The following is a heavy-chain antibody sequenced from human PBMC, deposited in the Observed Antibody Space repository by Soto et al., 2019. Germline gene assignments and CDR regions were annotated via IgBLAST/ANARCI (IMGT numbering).Heavy chain of an antibody. CDR2: MYNSERT. Sequence: SETLSLTCTVSGGSITGYYWSWIRQPAGKGLEWIGRMYNSERTNYNPSLKSRVTMSMDTSKNQFSLKLTSVTAADTAVYFCAREPLAHSYFDLWGQGTLVTVSS. J-gene: IGHJ4*02. CDR1: GGSITGYY. V-gene: IGHV4-4*07. CDR3: AREPLAHSYFDL.